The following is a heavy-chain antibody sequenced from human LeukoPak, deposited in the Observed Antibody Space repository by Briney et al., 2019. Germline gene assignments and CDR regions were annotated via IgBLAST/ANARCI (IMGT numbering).Heavy chain of an antibody. Sequence: ASVKVSCKASGYIFTSYNIYWVRQAPGQGLEWMGIINPSGGSTNYAQKFQGRVTLTRDTSTSTVYMELSSLRSEDTAVYYCARFAVHRRITVAGQFGLDYWGQGTLVSLSS. D-gene: IGHD6-19*01. J-gene: IGHJ4*02. CDR1: GYIFTSYN. CDR3: ARFAVHRRITVAGQFGLDY. V-gene: IGHV1-46*01. CDR2: INPSGGST.